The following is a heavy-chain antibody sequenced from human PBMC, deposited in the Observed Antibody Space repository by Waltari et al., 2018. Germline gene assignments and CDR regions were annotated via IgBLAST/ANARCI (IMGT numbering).Heavy chain of an antibody. D-gene: IGHD5-18*01. V-gene: IGHV1-69*05. Sequence: QVQLVQSGAEVKKPGSSVKVSCKASGGTFSSYAISWVRQAPGQGLEWMGGIIPIFGTANSAQKFQGRVTTTTDESTSPAYRELSSLRSEDTAVYYCARDAQEGYSYGMFDYWGQRTLVTVSS. J-gene: IGHJ4*02. CDR3: ARDAQEGYSYGMFDY. CDR1: GGTFSSYA. CDR2: IIPIFGTA.